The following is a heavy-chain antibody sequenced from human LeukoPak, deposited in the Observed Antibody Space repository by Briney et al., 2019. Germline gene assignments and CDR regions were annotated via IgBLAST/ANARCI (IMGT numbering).Heavy chain of an antibody. J-gene: IGHJ4*02. D-gene: IGHD6-13*01. CDR3: AKATNTATGTPTLAIDY. Sequence: GGSLRLSRAASGFIFSDYYMSWIRQAPGKGLEWVSYISSTSSYTAYADSVKGRFTISRDNAKNSLYLQMNSLRAEDTAAYFCAKATNTATGTPTLAIDYWGQGTLVTVSS. CDR2: ISSTSSYT. V-gene: IGHV3-11*05. CDR1: GFIFSDYY.